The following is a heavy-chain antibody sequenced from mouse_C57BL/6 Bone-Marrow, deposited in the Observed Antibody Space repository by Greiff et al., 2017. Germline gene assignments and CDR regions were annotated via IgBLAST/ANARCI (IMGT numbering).Heavy chain of an antibody. J-gene: IGHJ4*01. CDR3: ARQGRGYAMDY. CDR2: ISSGGSYT. Sequence: EVKLVESGGDLVKPGGSLKLSCAASGFTFSSYGMSWVRQTPDKRLAWVATISSGGSYTYYPDSVKGRFTISRDHAKNTLYLQMSSLKSEDTAMYYCARQGRGYAMDYWGQGTSVTVSS. V-gene: IGHV5-6*01. CDR1: GFTFSSYG.